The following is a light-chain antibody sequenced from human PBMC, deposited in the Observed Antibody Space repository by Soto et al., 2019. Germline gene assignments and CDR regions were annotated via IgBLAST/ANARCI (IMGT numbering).Light chain of an antibody. V-gene: IGLV9-49*01. CDR2: VGTGGIVG. CDR1: SGYSNYK. CDR3: GAGHGSGSIVV. J-gene: IGLJ2*01. Sequence: QLVLTQPPSASASLGASVTLTCTLSSGYSNYKVDWYQQRPGKGPRFVMRVGTGGIVGSKGDGIPDRFSVLGSGLNRYLTIKNIQEEDESDYLCGAGHGSGSIVVFGGGTKLTVL.